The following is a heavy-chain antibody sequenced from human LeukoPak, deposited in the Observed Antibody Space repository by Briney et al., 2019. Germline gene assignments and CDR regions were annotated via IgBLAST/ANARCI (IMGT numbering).Heavy chain of an antibody. Sequence: PGGSLRLSCAASAFTFSSYTMHWVRQAPGKGLEWVAVISYDGNNKHYADSVKGRFTISRDNSKNTLYLQMNSLRADDTAVYYCARVRTTFGGVIVSPPAAWGQGTLVTVSS. J-gene: IGHJ5*02. V-gene: IGHV3-30-3*01. D-gene: IGHD3-16*02. CDR3: ARVRTTFGGVIVSPPAA. CDR2: ISYDGNNK. CDR1: AFTFSSYT.